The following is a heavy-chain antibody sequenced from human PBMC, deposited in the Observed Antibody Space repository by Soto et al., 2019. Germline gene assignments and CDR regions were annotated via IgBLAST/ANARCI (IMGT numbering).Heavy chain of an antibody. J-gene: IGHJ6*02. D-gene: IGHD6-13*01. V-gene: IGHV3-11*01. CDR2: MSSSGVTV. CDR3: ARNTISAAGADYYGLDV. CDR1: GFTFSDYY. Sequence: PGGALRLSCAGSGFTFSDYYMIWIRQAPGQGLEWVSYMSSSGVTVFYADSVKGRFTISRDNAKNSLYLQMYSLRAEDSAVYYCARNTISAAGADYYGLDVWGRGTTVTVSS.